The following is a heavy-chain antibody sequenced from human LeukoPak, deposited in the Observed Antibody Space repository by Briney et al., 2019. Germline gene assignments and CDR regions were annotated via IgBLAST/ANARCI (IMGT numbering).Heavy chain of an antibody. CDR2: IYYSGST. J-gene: IGHJ4*02. CDR1: GGSISSYY. Sequence: SSETLSLTCTVSGGSISSYYWSWLRQPPGKGLEWIGYIYYSGSTNYNPSLKSRVTISVDTSKNQFSLKLSSVTAADTAVYYCARAADGLDYWGQGTLVTVSS. V-gene: IGHV4-59*01. D-gene: IGHD3/OR15-3a*01. CDR3: ARAADGLDY.